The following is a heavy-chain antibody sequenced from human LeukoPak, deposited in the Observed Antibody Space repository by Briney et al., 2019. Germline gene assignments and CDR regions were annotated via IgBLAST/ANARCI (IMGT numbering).Heavy chain of an antibody. Sequence: GGSLRLSCAASGFTFSSYWMSWVRQAPGKGLEWVANIKQDGSEKYYVDSVKGRFTISRDNAKNSLYLQMNSLRAEDTAVYYCARGWAGYCSSTSCYTPTYYYYYMDVWGKGTTVTVSS. CDR3: ARGWAGYCSSTSCYTPTYYYYYMDV. CDR2: IKQDGSEK. J-gene: IGHJ6*03. V-gene: IGHV3-7*01. D-gene: IGHD2-2*02. CDR1: GFTFSSYW.